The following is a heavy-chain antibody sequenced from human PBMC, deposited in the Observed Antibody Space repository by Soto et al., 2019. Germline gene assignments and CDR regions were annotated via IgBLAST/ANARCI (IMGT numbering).Heavy chain of an antibody. D-gene: IGHD4-17*01. CDR3: ARVLSAGDYARLRYFDL. CDR2: IYYSGST. J-gene: IGHJ2*01. Sequence: QVQLQESGPGLVKPSETLSLTCTVSGGSISSYYWSWIRQPPGKGLEWIGYIYYSGSTNYNPSLKSRVTISVDTSKNQFSLKLSSVTAADTAVYYCARVLSAGDYARLRYFDLWGRGTLVTVSS. CDR1: GGSISSYY. V-gene: IGHV4-59*01.